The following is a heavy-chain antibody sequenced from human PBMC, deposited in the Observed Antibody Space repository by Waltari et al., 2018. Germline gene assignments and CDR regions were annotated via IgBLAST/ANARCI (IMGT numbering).Heavy chain of an antibody. CDR2: INPNSGGT. CDR3: ARGKGNYYYYYGMDV. J-gene: IGHJ6*02. CDR1: GYTFTGYH. V-gene: IGHV1-2*02. Sequence: QVQLVQSGAEVKKPGDSVTVSCKASGYTFTGYHMPCVLRAPGQGLEWMGWINPNSGGTNYAQKFQGRVTMTRDTSISTAYMELSRLRSDDTAVYYCARGKGNYYYYYGMDVWGQGTTVTVSS.